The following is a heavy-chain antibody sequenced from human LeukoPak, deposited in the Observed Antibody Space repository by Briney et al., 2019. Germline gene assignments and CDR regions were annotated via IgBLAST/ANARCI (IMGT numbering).Heavy chain of an antibody. J-gene: IGHJ6*02. Sequence: GGSLRLSCAASAFTFSSNAMSWVRQAPGKALEWVSAISGSGGSTYYADSVKGRFTISRDNSKNTLYLQMNSLRAEDTAVYYCAKLDAAYDILTGYHNSYYYYGMDVWGQGTTVTVSS. CDR3: AKLDAAYDILTGYHNSYYYYGMDV. V-gene: IGHV3-23*01. CDR1: AFTFSSNA. CDR2: ISGSGGST. D-gene: IGHD3-9*01.